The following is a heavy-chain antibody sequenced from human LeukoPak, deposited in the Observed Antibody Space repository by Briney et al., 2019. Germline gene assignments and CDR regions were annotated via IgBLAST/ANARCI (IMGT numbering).Heavy chain of an antibody. D-gene: IGHD6-6*01. Sequence: PSETLSLTCTVSGGSISSGGYYWSWIRQHPGKGLEWIGYIYYSGSTYYNPSLKSRVTISVDTSKNQFSLKLSSVTAADTAVYYCARGSENIAARYGGVDYWGQGTLVTVSS. J-gene: IGHJ4*02. CDR2: IYYSGST. CDR3: ARGSENIAARYGGVDY. V-gene: IGHV4-31*03. CDR1: GGSISSGGYY.